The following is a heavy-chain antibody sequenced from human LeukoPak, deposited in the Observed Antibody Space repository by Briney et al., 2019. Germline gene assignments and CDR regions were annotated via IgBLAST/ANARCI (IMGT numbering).Heavy chain of an antibody. Sequence: GGSLRLSCAASGFTFSSYAMHWVRQAPGKGLEYVSAISSNGGSTYYANSVKCRFTISRDNSKNTLYLQMGSLRAEDMAVYYCARASNRKALTYYFDYWGQGTLVTVSS. J-gene: IGHJ4*02. CDR2: ISSNGGST. CDR3: ARASNRKALTYYFDY. V-gene: IGHV3-64*01. D-gene: IGHD2/OR15-2a*01. CDR1: GFTFSSYA.